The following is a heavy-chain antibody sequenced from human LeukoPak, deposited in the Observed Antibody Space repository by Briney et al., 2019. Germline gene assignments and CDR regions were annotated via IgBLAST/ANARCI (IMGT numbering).Heavy chain of an antibody. CDR3: AKANPYYNLLTGYYGAPDY. Sequence: GGSLRLSCAASGFTFSDFSISWVRQAPGKGLEWVSAISGSGESTFYAASVKGRFTISRDNSKSTLYLQMNSLRAEDTALYYCAKANPYYNLLTGYYGAPDYWGQGTLVTVSS. CDR1: GFTFSDFS. D-gene: IGHD3-9*01. V-gene: IGHV3-23*01. CDR2: ISGSGEST. J-gene: IGHJ4*02.